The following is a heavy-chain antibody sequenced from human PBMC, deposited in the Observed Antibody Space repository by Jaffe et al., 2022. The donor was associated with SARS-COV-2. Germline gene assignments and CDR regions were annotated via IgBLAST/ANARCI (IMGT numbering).Heavy chain of an antibody. V-gene: IGHV3-33*01. D-gene: IGHD3-10*01. CDR3: ARGATMVRGVTYYYYGMDV. J-gene: IGHJ6*02. CDR2: IWYDGSNK. CDR1: GFTFSSYG. Sequence: QVQLVESGGGVVQPGRSLRLSCAASGFTFSSYGMHWVRQAPGKGLEWVAVIWYDGSNKYYADSVKGRFTISRDNSKNTLYLQMNSLRAEDTAVYYCARGATMVRGVTYYYYGMDVWGQGTTVTVSS.